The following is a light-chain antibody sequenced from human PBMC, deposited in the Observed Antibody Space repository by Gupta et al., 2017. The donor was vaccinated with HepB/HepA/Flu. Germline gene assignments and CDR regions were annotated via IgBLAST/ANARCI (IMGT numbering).Light chain of an antibody. V-gene: IGLV2-14*01. CDR2: DVS. Sequence: QSALTQPASVSGSPGQSITISCTGTSSDVGDYNSVPWYQQHPGKAPKLMIFDVSNRPSGVSNRFSGSKSGNTASLTISGLQAEDEADYYCSSYTSSSTWVFGGGTRLTVL. J-gene: IGLJ3*02. CDR1: SSDVGDYNS. CDR3: SSYTSSSTWV.